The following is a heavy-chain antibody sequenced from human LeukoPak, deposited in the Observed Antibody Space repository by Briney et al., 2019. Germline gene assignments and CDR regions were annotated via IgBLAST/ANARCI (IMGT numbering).Heavy chain of an antibody. Sequence: PSQTLSLTCTVSGGSISSGGYYWSWIRQHPGKGLEWIGYIYYSGSTYYNPSLKSRVTISVDTSKNQFSLKLSSVTAADTAVYYCARGAAGSSWLHYWGQGTLVTASS. J-gene: IGHJ4*02. CDR1: GGSISSGGYY. CDR3: ARGAAGSSWLHY. V-gene: IGHV4-31*03. CDR2: IYYSGST. D-gene: IGHD6-13*01.